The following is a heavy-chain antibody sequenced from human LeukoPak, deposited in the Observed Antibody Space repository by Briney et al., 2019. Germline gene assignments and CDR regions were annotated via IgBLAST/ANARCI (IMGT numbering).Heavy chain of an antibody. J-gene: IGHJ4*02. V-gene: IGHV3-23*01. Sequence: GGSLRLSCAASGFTFSSYGMHWVRQAPGKGLEWVSAISGSGGSTYYADSVKGRFTISRDNSKNTLYLQMNSLRAEDTAVYYCASSSIVGATINYWGQGTLVTVSS. CDR3: ASSSIVGATINY. CDR1: GFTFSSYG. CDR2: ISGSGGST. D-gene: IGHD1-26*01.